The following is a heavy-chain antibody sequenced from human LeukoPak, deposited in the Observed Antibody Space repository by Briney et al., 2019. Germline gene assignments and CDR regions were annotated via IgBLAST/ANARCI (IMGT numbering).Heavy chain of an antibody. Sequence: GGSLRLSCTASGFTFGDYAMSWVRQAPGKGLEWVSAISGSGGSTYYADSVKGRFTISRDNSKNTLYLQMNSLRAEDTAVYYCAKGVRVTIFGVVKTPFDHWGQGTLVTVSS. V-gene: IGHV3-23*01. J-gene: IGHJ4*02. CDR3: AKGVRVTIFGVVKTPFDH. CDR1: GFTFGDYA. D-gene: IGHD3-3*01. CDR2: ISGSGGST.